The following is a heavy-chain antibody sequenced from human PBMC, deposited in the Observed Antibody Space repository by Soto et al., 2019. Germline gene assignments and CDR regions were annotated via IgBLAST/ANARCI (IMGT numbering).Heavy chain of an antibody. CDR3: AKDPGDSSATPHSSYYYYGMDV. J-gene: IGHJ6*02. V-gene: IGHV3-30*18. Sequence: QVQLVESGGGVVQPGRSLRLSCAASGFTFSSYGMHWVRQAPGKGLEWVAVISYDGSNKNYADSVKGRFTISRDNSKNTLYLQMNSLRAEDTAVYYCAKDPGDSSATPHSSYYYYGMDVWGQGTTVTVSS. CDR1: GFTFSSYG. D-gene: IGHD3-22*01. CDR2: ISYDGSNK.